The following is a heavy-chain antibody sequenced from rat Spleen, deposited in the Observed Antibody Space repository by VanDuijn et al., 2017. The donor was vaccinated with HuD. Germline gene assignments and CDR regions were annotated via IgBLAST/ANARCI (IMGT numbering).Heavy chain of an antibody. J-gene: IGHJ3*01. CDR1: GFTFSDYA. CDR3: TTYSDYATSPFAY. V-gene: IGHV5-17*01. Sequence: EVQLVESGGGLVQPGRSLKLSCAASGFTFSDYAMAWVRQAPKKGLEWVETILYDDNNIFYRDSVKGRFTISRDNAKSTLYMQMDSLRSEDTAIYYCTTYSDYATSPFAYWGRGALVTVSS. D-gene: IGHD1-6*01. CDR2: ILYDDNNI.